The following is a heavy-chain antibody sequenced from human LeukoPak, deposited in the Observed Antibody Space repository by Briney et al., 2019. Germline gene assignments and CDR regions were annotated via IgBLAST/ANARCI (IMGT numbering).Heavy chain of an antibody. Sequence: GASVKVSCKASGYTLTSYYLHWVRQAPGQGLEWWGWINLNGGGTLSAQKFQGRVTMTRDASISTAYMELSGLRSDDTAVYYCATRCTNGVCYKAYYMDVWGKGTTVTVSS. CDR1: GYTLTSYY. CDR2: INLNGGGT. D-gene: IGHD2-8*01. J-gene: IGHJ6*03. V-gene: IGHV1-2*02. CDR3: ATRCTNGVCYKAYYMDV.